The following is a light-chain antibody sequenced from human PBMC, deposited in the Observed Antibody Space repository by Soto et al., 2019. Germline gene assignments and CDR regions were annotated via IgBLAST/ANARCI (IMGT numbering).Light chain of an antibody. V-gene: IGLV2-11*01. CDR1: SSDVGGYDY. CDR3: CSYAGNYTLL. J-gene: IGLJ2*01. CDR2: DVS. Sequence: QSALTQPRSVSGSPGQSVTISCTGTSSDVGGYDYVSWYQHHPGKAPKLMIYDVSKRPSGVPDRFSGSKSGNTASLTISGLQAEDEAEYYCCSYAGNYTLLFGGGTKVTVL.